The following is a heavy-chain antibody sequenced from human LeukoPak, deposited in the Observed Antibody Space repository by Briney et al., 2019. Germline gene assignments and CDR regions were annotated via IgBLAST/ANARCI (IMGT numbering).Heavy chain of an antibody. CDR1: GLTVSSNY. V-gene: IGHV3-53*01. Sequence: GGSLRLSCAAYGLTVSSNYMSWVRQAPGKGLEWVSVIYSGGSTYYADSVKGRFTISRDNSENTLYLQMNSLRAEDTAVYYCAREAELVYWGQGTLVTVSS. CDR3: AREAELVY. CDR2: IYSGGST. D-gene: IGHD3-10*01. J-gene: IGHJ4*02.